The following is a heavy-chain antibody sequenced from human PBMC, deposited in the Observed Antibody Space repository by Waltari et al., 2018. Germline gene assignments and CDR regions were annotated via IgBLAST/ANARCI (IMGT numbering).Heavy chain of an antibody. J-gene: IGHJ4*02. V-gene: IGHV4-59*08. D-gene: IGHD3-22*01. Sequence: QVQLQESGPGLVKPSETLSLTCSVSGGSLRNYFWNWIRQPPGEGLEWIGYIYHSGSTKCSPSLKGRLTMSVDPSKSQFSLSLTSVTAADTAVYYCARWDSSGRYFGDWGQGIPVTVSS. CDR2: IYHSGST. CDR1: GGSLRNYF. CDR3: ARWDSSGRYFGD.